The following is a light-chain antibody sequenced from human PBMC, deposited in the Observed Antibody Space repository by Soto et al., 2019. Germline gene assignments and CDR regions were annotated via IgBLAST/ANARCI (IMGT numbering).Light chain of an antibody. CDR1: QIVSSN. Sequence: EIVMTQSPVTLSASPGERATLSFRASQIVSSNLAWYQQKPGQAPRLLIHGASTRATGIPARFSGSGSGTEVTVTISSLQSQDFAVYYWQEYDTWPQFTFGQGAKVGIK. V-gene: IGKV3-15*01. CDR3: QEYDTWPQFT. CDR2: GAS. J-gene: IGKJ2*01.